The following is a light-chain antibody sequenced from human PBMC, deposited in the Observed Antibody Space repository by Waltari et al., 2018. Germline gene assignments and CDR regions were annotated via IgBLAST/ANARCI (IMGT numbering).Light chain of an antibody. CDR1: QTLYRSNNKNY. Sequence: DIVMTQSPDSLAVSLGERATINCKSSQTLYRSNNKNYLAWYQQKPGQPPQMLIYWASTRESGVADRFSGSGSGTDFTLNITSLQAEDVAVYYCQQYYNTPPTFGPGTKVDIK. CDR3: QQYYNTPPT. J-gene: IGKJ3*01. V-gene: IGKV4-1*01. CDR2: WAS.